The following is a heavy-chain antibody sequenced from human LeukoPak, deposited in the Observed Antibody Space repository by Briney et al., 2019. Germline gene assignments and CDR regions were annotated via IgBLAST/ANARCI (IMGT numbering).Heavy chain of an antibody. Sequence: GGSLRLSCAASGFTFSSYAMSWVRQAPGKGLEWVSVISGSGGSTYYADSVKGRFTISRDNSKNTLYLQMNSLRAEDTAVYYCAKVSAAQYYDSSGYDYWGQGTLVTVSS. CDR1: GFTFSSYA. CDR2: ISGSGGST. CDR3: AKVSAAQYYDSSGYDY. J-gene: IGHJ4*02. V-gene: IGHV3-23*01. D-gene: IGHD3-22*01.